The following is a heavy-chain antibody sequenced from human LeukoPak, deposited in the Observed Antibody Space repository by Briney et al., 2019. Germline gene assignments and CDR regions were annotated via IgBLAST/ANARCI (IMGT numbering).Heavy chain of an antibody. V-gene: IGHV3-30*04. CDR1: GFTFSSYA. D-gene: IGHD4-11*01. J-gene: IGHJ4*02. CDR3: ASIDYSTSY. Sequence: GGSLRLSCAASGFTFSSYAMHWVRQAPGKGLEWVAVISYDGSNKYYADSVKGRFTISRDNSKNTLYLQMNSLRAEDTAVYYRASIDYSTSYWGQGTLVTVSS. CDR2: ISYDGSNK.